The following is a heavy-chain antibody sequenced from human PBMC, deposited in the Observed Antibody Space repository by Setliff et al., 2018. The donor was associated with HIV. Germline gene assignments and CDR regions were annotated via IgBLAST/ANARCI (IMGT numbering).Heavy chain of an antibody. CDR2: IYYSGST. Sequence: SETLSLTCTVSGGSISSNSYYWGWIRQPPGKGLEWIGSIYYSGSTYYNPSLKSRVTISVDTSKNQFSLKLSSVTAADTAVYYCARRGGYSGYGFYYYYYYMDVWGKGTTVTSP. CDR3: ARRGGYSGYGFYYYYYYMDV. J-gene: IGHJ6*03. D-gene: IGHD5-12*01. V-gene: IGHV4-39*01. CDR1: GGSISSNSYY.